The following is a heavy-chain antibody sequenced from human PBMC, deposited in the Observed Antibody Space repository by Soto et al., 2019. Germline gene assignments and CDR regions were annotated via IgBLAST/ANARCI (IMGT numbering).Heavy chain of an antibody. CDR3: ARDQDYYYGSGSYIYYYGMDV. J-gene: IGHJ6*02. CDR1: GGSVSSASYY. D-gene: IGHD3-10*01. V-gene: IGHV4-61*01. Sequence: SETLSLTGTVSGGSVSSASYYWSWIRQPPGKGLEWIGYIYYSGSTNYNPSLKSRVTISVDTSKNQFSLKLSSVTAADTAVYYCARDQDYYYGSGSYIYYYGMDVWGQGTTVTVSS. CDR2: IYYSGST.